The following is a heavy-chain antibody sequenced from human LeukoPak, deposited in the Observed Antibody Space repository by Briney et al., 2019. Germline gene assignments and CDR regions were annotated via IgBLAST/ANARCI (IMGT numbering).Heavy chain of an antibody. Sequence: PSETLSLTCTVSGGSISSYYWSWIRQPPGKGLEWIGYIYYSGSTNYNPSLKSRVTISVDTSKNQFSLKLSSVTAADTAVYYCARQAPRSDYYYFFDFWGQGILVTVSS. CDR2: IYYSGST. CDR1: GGSISSYY. J-gene: IGHJ4*02. CDR3: ARQAPRSDYYYFFDF. D-gene: IGHD3-3*01. V-gene: IGHV4-59*01.